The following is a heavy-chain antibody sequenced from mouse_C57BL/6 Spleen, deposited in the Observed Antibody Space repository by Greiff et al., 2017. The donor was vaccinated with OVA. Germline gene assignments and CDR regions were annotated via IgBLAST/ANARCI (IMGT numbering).Heavy chain of an antibody. CDR1: GYAFSSSR. Sequence: VQLKQSGPELVKPGASVKISCKASGYAFSSSRMHWVKQRPGKGLEWIGRIYPGDGDTNYNGKFKGKATLTADKSSSTAYMQLSSLTSEDSAVYFCASHYYGSSYWFAYWGQGTLVTVSA. CDR3: ASHYYGSSYWFAY. V-gene: IGHV1-82*01. D-gene: IGHD1-1*01. J-gene: IGHJ3*01. CDR2: IYPGDGDT.